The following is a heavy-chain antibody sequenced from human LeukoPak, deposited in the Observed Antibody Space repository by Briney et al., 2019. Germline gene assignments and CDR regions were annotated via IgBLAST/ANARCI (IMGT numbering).Heavy chain of an antibody. V-gene: IGHV4-34*01. J-gene: IGHJ4*02. D-gene: IGHD3-10*01. CDR3: ARVIVSYYYGSGSYRPNHPLSFYDY. CDR2: INHSGST. CDR1: GGSFSGYY. Sequence: SETLSLTCAVYGGSFSGYYWSWIRQPPGKGLEWIGEINHSGSTNYNPSLKSRVTISVDTSKNQFSLKLSSVTAADTAVYYCARVIVSYYYGSGSYRPNHPLSFYDYWGQGTLVTVSS.